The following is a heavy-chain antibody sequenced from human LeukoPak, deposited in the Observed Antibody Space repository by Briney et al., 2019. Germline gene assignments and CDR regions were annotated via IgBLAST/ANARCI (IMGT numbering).Heavy chain of an antibody. J-gene: IGHJ4*02. D-gene: IGHD3-9*01. Sequence: PGGSLRLSCAASGFTFSSAWMHWVRQSPGQGLVWVSRINSDGRSTNYADSVKGRFTVSRDNAKNTLYLQMNSLRAEDTAVYYCARWDILTGSGDFWGQGTLVTVSS. CDR1: GFTFSSAW. CDR3: ARWDILTGSGDF. CDR2: INSDGRST. V-gene: IGHV3-74*01.